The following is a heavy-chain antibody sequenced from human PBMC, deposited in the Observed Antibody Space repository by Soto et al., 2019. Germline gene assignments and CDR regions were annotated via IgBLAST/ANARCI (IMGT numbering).Heavy chain of an antibody. J-gene: IGHJ4*02. CDR1: GFTFSDYY. V-gene: IGHV3-11*06. CDR3: VRDEYYIDRDTYYGANY. CDR2: ITASGRHT. D-gene: IGHD3-10*01. Sequence: GSLRLSCAVSGFTFSDYYMSWIRQAPGKGLEWVSYITASGRHTDYADSVKGRFTISRDDAKNSLYLQMNSLRVEDTAVYYCVRDEYYIDRDTYYGANYWGQGALVTVSS.